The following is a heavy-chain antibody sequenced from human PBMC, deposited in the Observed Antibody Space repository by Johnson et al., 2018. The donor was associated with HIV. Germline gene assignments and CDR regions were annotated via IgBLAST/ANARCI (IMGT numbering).Heavy chain of an antibody. V-gene: IGHV3-15*01. D-gene: IGHD3-3*01. Sequence: VQLVESGGGLVQPGGSLRLSCAASGFTFSNAWMSWVRQAPGKGLEWVGRIKSKTDGGTTDYAAPVKGRFTISRDDSKNTPYLQMNSLKTEDTAVYYCTTDHFFEDAFDIWGQGTMVTVSS. CDR3: TTDHFFEDAFDI. J-gene: IGHJ3*02. CDR1: GFTFSNAW. CDR2: IKSKTDGGTT.